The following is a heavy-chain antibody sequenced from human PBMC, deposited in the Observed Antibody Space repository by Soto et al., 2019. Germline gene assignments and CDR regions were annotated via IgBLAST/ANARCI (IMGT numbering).Heavy chain of an antibody. J-gene: IGHJ4*02. V-gene: IGHV4-39*01. Sequence: SLTCTVSDGSISSSTYYWGWVRQPPGRGLEWIGNIYYSGSTFYNPSLKSRVTVSIDTSKNQFSLSLGSLTAADTAVYYCARVLTGSRAFDYWGQRALVTVSS. D-gene: IGHD1-20*01. CDR1: DGSISSSTYY. CDR2: IYYSGST. CDR3: ARVLTGSRAFDY.